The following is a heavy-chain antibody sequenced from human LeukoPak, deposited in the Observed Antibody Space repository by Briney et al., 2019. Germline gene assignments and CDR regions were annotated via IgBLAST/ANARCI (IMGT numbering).Heavy chain of an antibody. CDR2: ISYDGSNK. CDR1: GFTFSSYA. V-gene: IGHV3-30*14. Sequence: GGSLRLSCAASGFTFSSYAMHWVRQAPGKGLEWVAVISYDGSNKYYADSVKGRFTISRDNSKNTLYLQMNSLRAEDTAVYYCARDRDYYDSSGYYTRVPFDYWGQGTLVTVSS. J-gene: IGHJ4*02. D-gene: IGHD3-22*01. CDR3: ARDRDYYDSSGYYTRVPFDY.